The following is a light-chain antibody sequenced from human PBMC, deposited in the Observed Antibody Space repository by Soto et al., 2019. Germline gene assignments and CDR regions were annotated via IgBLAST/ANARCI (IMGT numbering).Light chain of an antibody. Sequence: EIMMPQSPATLSVSPGERATLSCRASQSVRNNLAWYQHTPGQVPRLLTYYASTRATGIPGRFSVSGSVTEFTLTISGLQSEAGAVYYCQQYNNWPPITFGQGTCLEIK. J-gene: IGKJ5*01. CDR3: QQYNNWPPIT. V-gene: IGKV3-15*01. CDR2: YAS. CDR1: QSVRNN.